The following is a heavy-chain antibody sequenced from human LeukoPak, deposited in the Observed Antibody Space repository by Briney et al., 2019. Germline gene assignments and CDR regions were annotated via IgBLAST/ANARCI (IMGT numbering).Heavy chain of an antibody. CDR1: GFTFSRYR. CDR3: AREGDGFDI. CDR2: IKQDVGDE. J-gene: IGHJ3*02. Sequence: PGGSLRLSCAVSGFTFSRYRISWVRQAPGKGLEWVASIKQDVGDEYYGDSVKGRFIISRDNGKNSLFLQMNSLRAEDTAVYYRAREGDGFDIWGQGTMVTVYS. V-gene: IGHV3-7*01.